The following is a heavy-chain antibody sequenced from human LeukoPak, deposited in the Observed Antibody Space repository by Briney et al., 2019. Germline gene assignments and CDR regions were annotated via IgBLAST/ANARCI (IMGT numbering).Heavy chain of an antibody. Sequence: SETLSLTCTVSGGSISRYYWSWIRHPAGKGREGMGRVYTSGSTNHNPSLHRRVNISEDKPKNQFSLKLSSVTAGDTAVYYCARDWSGGSCYPHYYYMDVWGKGTTVTVSS. D-gene: IGHD2-15*01. CDR2: VYTSGST. V-gene: IGHV4-4*07. J-gene: IGHJ6*03. CDR3: ARDWSGGSCYPHYYYMDV. CDR1: GGSISRYY.